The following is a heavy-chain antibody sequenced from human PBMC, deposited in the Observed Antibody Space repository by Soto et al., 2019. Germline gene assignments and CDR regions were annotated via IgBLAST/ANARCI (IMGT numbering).Heavy chain of an antibody. D-gene: IGHD4-17*01. CDR1: GYTFTSYA. CDR2: INAGNGNT. V-gene: IGHV1-3*01. J-gene: IGHJ6*03. Sequence: ASVKVSCKASGYTFTSYAMHWVRQAPGQRLEWMGWINAGNGNTKYSQKFQGRVTTTRDTSASTAYMELSSLRSEDTAVYYCARDPLSTVTQYYYYYYMDVWGKGTTVTVSS. CDR3: ARDPLSTVTQYYYYYYMDV.